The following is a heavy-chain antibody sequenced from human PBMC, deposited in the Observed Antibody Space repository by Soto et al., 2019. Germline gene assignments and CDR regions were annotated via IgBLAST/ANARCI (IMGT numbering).Heavy chain of an antibody. V-gene: IGHV4-59*01. D-gene: IGHD5-12*01. CDR2: IYYSGSS. CDR1: GASISHYY. J-gene: IGHJ4*02. Sequence: SETLSLTCSVSGASISHYYLSWIRQPPGKGLEWIGFIYYSGSSNYNPSLNSRVTMSVDTSKNQFSLKLYSVTAADTAVYYCAREARGYDSFIDYWGQGTLVTVSS. CDR3: AREARGYDSFIDY.